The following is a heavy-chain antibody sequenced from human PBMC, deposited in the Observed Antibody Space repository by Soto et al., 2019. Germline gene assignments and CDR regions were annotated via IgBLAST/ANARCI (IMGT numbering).Heavy chain of an antibody. J-gene: IGHJ4*02. CDR2: IIPIFGTA. D-gene: IGHD3-22*01. V-gene: IGHV1-69*01. CDR3: ARGWGYDSNDYYYAY. Sequence: QVQLVQSGAEVRKPGSSVKVSCKASGGTFSRHAISWVRQAPGQGLEWMGGIIPIFGTANHAQKFQGRVPISADESTSTVYMELSSLRSEDTAMYYCARGWGYDSNDYYYAYWGQGTLVIVSS. CDR1: GGTFSRHA.